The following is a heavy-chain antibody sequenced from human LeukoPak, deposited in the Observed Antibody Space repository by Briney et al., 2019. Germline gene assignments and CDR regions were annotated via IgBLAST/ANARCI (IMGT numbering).Heavy chain of an antibody. V-gene: IGHV4-61*02. Sequence: SETLSLTCTVSGCSISSSSYYWSWIRQPAGNGLEWIGRIYTSGSTNYNPSLKSRVTMSVDTSKNQFSLKLSSVTAADTAVYYCARWGFLEGPTADAFDIWGQGTMVTVSS. D-gene: IGHD3-3*01. CDR1: GCSISSSSYY. CDR2: IYTSGST. CDR3: ARWGFLEGPTADAFDI. J-gene: IGHJ3*02.